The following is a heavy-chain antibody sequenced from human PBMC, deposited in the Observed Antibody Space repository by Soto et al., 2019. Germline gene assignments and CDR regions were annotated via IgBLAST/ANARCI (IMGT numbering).Heavy chain of an antibody. Sequence: SGLSVSSNDMSWVRQAPGKGLECVSIIYSADNTFYVDSVKGRFIISRDNSKNTVYLQMNSLRADDTAVYYCARGSLYWGQGTLVTVSS. CDR1: GLSVSSND. CDR2: IYSADNT. V-gene: IGHV3-66*01. J-gene: IGHJ4*01. CDR3: ARGSLY.